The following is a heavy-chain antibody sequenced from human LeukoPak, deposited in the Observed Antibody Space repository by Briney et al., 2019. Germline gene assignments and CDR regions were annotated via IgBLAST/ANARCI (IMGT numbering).Heavy chain of an antibody. CDR1: GFTFSSYA. D-gene: IGHD3-3*01. CDR2: ISGSGGST. V-gene: IGHV3-23*01. Sequence: TGGSLRLSCAASGFTFSSYAMSWVRQAPGKGLEWVSAISGSGGSTYYADSVKGRFTISRDNSKNTLYLQMNSLRAEDTAVYYCAKAKAYYDFWSGYNPDYWGQGTLVTVSS. J-gene: IGHJ4*02. CDR3: AKAKAYYDFWSGYNPDY.